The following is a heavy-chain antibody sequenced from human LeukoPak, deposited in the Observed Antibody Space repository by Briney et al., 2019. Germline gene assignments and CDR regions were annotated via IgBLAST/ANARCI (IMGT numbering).Heavy chain of an antibody. D-gene: IGHD1-1*01. CDR2: ISSSSSII. Sequence: GGSLRLSCAASGFTFSSYSMNWVRQAPGRGLEWVSSISSSSSIIFYADSVKGRFTISRDNAKNSLYLQMIGLRAEDTAVYYCARGGAGATKDDTFDIWGQGTMVTVSS. J-gene: IGHJ3*02. CDR3: ARGGAGATKDDTFDI. CDR1: GFTFSSYS. V-gene: IGHV3-21*01.